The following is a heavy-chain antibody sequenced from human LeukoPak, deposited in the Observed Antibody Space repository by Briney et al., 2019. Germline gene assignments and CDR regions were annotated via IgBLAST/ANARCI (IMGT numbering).Heavy chain of an antibody. V-gene: IGHV4-34*01. Sequence: SETLSLTCAVYGGSFSGYYWSWIRQPPGKGLEWIGEINHSGSTNYNPSLKSRATISVDTSKNQFSLKLSSVTAADTAVYYCARGWDTAMVFDYWGQGTLVTVSS. CDR3: ARGWDTAMVFDY. J-gene: IGHJ4*02. CDR2: INHSGST. CDR1: GGSFSGYY. D-gene: IGHD5-18*01.